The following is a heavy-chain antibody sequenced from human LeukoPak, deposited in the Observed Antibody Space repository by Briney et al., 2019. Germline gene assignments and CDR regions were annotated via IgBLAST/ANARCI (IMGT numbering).Heavy chain of an antibody. J-gene: IGHJ4*02. CDR3: ARRYSSGWTDFDY. Sequence: ASVKVSCKASGYTFTSYDINWVRQATGQGLEWMGWMNPNSGNTGYAQKFQGRVTMTRNTSISTAYMELSSLRSDDTAVYYCARRYSSGWTDFDYWGQGTLVTVSS. D-gene: IGHD6-19*01. CDR2: MNPNSGNT. V-gene: IGHV1-8*01. CDR1: GYTFTSYD.